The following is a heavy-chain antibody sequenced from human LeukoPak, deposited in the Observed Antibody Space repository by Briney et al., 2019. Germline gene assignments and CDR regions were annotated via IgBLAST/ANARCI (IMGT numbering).Heavy chain of an antibody. D-gene: IGHD6-25*01. V-gene: IGHV3-11*03. CDR2: ISSSSSYT. CDR3: AAGTAADY. J-gene: IGHJ4*02. Sequence: GGSLRLSCVVAGIPSSDFYMNWIRQAPGRGLEWISYISSSSSYTDYAESVKGRFTISRDNAKSALYLQMNDLRVEDTAVYYCAAGTAADYWGQGTLVIVSS. CDR1: GIPSSDFY.